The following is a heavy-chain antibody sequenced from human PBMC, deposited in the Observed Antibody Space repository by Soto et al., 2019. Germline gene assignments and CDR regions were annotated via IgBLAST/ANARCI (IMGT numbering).Heavy chain of an antibody. J-gene: IGHJ4*02. CDR3: ARGGYSSSFTKYYFDY. V-gene: IGHV4-59*01. CDR2: IYYSGST. Sequence: SETLSLTCAVSGGSISSYYWSWIRPPPGKGLEWIGYIYYSGSTNYNPSLKSRVTISVDTSKNQFSLKLSSVTAADTAVYYCARGGYSSSFTKYYFDYWGQGTLVTVSS. CDR1: GGSISSYY. D-gene: IGHD6-6*01.